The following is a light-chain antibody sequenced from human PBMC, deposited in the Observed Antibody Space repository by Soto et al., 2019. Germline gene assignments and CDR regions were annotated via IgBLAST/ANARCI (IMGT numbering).Light chain of an antibody. CDR2: AAS. J-gene: IGKJ1*01. CDR1: QAIKNQ. Sequence: DIQMTQSPSSLSASVGDRVTITCRASQAIKNQLAWYQQKSGEVPKLLIYAASTLQSGVPSRFSGSGSGTDFTLTISSLQPEDVATYYCQKYFRAPWTFGQGTRVEIK. V-gene: IGKV1-27*01. CDR3: QKYFRAPWT.